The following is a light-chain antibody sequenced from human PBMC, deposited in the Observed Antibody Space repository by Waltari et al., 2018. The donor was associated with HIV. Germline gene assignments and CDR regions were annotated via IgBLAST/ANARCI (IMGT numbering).Light chain of an antibody. CDR2: EVT. J-gene: IGLJ2*01. CDR3: SSFANRDGFYVL. V-gene: IGLV2-8*01. CDR1: NSDIGTYDY. Sequence: QSALTQPPSPSGSPGQSVTLPCTGTNSDIGTYDYVSCYQQHPGKAPKLVISEVTKRPSGVSDRVSGSKSGNTAFLTVSGLQAEDEADYYCSSFANRDGFYVLFGGGTRLTVL.